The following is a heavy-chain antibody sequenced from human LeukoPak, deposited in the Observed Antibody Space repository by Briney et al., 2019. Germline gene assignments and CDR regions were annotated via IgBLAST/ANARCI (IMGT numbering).Heavy chain of an antibody. CDR2: INPSGGST. J-gene: IGHJ6*03. CDR3: ARGDPSGSYREDYYYYYMDV. Sequence: GASVKVSCKASGYTFTSYYMHWVRQALGQGLEWMGIINPSGGSTSYAQKFQGRVTMTRDMSTSTVYMELSSLRSEDTAVYYCARGDPSGSYREDYYYYYMDVWGKGTTVTVSS. V-gene: IGHV1-46*01. D-gene: IGHD1-26*01. CDR1: GYTFTSYY.